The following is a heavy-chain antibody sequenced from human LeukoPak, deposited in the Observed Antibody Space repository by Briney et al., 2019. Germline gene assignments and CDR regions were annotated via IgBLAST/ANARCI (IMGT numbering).Heavy chain of an antibody. CDR2: ISSGSGYM. CDR3: ARPTSTTSNDGFDI. J-gene: IGHJ3*02. CDR1: GFTFSSHS. V-gene: IGHV3-21*01. D-gene: IGHD2-2*01. Sequence: PGGSLRLSCAGSGFTFSSHSMNWVRQAPGQGLEWVSSISSGSGYMYYADSVKGRFTISRDNARNSLFLQMNSLRAEDTAIYYCARPTSTTSNDGFDIRGRGTMVTVSS.